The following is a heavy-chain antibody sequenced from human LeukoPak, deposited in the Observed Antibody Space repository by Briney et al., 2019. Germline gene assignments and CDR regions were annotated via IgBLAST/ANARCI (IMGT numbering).Heavy chain of an antibody. CDR2: IYYTGKT. CDR3: ARDRLQLQS. CDR1: GGSISNYY. J-gene: IGHJ5*02. Sequence: PSATLSLTCTVSGGSISNYYWNWIRRPPGKGLEWIGYIYYTGKTNYNPSLKSRVTISVDTSKNQFSLKLSSVTAADTAVYYCARDRLQLQSWGQGTLVTVSS. V-gene: IGHV4-59*01. D-gene: IGHD5-24*01.